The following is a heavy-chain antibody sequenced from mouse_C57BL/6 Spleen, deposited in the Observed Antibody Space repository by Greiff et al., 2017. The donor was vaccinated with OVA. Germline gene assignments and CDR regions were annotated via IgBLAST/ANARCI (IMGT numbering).Heavy chain of an antibody. CDR1: GYTFTSYG. D-gene: IGHD1-1*01. V-gene: IGHV1-81*01. J-gene: IGHJ4*01. CDR3: ANYGSSPYAMDY. CDR2: IYPRSGNT. Sequence: QVQLQQSGAELARPGASVKLSCKASGYTFTSYGISWVKQRTGQGLEWIGEIYPRSGNTSYNEKFKGKATLTADKSSSTAYMELRSLTSEDSAVYFCANYGSSPYAMDYWGQGTSVTVSS.